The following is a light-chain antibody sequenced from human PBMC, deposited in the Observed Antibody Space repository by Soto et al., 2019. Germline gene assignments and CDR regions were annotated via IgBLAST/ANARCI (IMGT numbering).Light chain of an antibody. Sequence: ASVGDRVTITCRASQSISSWLAWYQQKPGKAPKVLIYKASSLESGVPSRFSGSGSGTEFTLTISSLQPDDFATYYCQQYNTYRTFGQGTKVDIK. V-gene: IGKV1-5*03. CDR2: KAS. CDR3: QQYNTYRT. CDR1: QSISSW. J-gene: IGKJ1*01.